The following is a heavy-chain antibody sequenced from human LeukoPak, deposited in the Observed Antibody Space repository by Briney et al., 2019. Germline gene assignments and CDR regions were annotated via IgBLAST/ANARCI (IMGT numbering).Heavy chain of an antibody. Sequence: QPGGSLRLSCAASGFTFSSYEMNWVRQAPGKGLEWVSYISSSGSTIYYADSVKGRFTISRDNAKNSLYLQMNSLRAEDTAVYYCARSGNRVLVRGVAFDYWGQGTLVTVSS. V-gene: IGHV3-48*03. CDR2: ISSSGSTI. D-gene: IGHD3-10*01. J-gene: IGHJ4*02. CDR3: ARSGNRVLVRGVAFDY. CDR1: GFTFSSYE.